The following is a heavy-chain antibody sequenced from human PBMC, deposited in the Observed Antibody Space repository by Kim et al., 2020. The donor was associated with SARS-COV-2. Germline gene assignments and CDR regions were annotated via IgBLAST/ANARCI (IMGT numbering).Heavy chain of an antibody. J-gene: IGHJ6*02. D-gene: IGHD3-22*01. CDR1: GITFSRYS. Sequence: GGSLRLSCIASGITFSRYSMNWVRQVPGKGLEWVSAISGGGGNTYYADSVKGRFTISRDNSKNTLDLQMNSLRAEDTAVYYCAKALTMSSYSYSMDVWGQGTTVTVSS. CDR3: AKALTMSSYSYSMDV. V-gene: IGHV3-23*01. CDR2: ISGGGGNT.